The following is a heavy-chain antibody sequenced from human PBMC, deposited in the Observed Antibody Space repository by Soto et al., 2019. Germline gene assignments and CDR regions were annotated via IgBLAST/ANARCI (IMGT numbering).Heavy chain of an antibody. CDR3: ARHVAGYSSGLDY. Sequence: QLQLQESGPGLVKPSETLSLTCTVSGGSISSSSYYWGWIRQPPGKGLEWIGSMDYSGSTYYNPSLNSRVTISVDTSKNQFSLKLSSVTAADTAVYYCARHVAGYSSGLDYWGQGTLVTVSS. V-gene: IGHV4-39*01. CDR2: MDYSGST. CDR1: GGSISSSSYY. J-gene: IGHJ4*02. D-gene: IGHD6-19*01.